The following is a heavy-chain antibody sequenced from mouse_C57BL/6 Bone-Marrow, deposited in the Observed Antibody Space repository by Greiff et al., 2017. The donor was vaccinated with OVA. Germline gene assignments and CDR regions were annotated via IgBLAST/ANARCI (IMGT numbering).Heavy chain of an antibody. CDR3: TCGIYDAYHGDY. V-gene: IGHV1-15*01. J-gene: IGHJ2*01. CDR2: IDPGTGGT. CDR1: GFTFTDYE. Sequence: VQLQQSGAELVRPGASVTLSCKASGFTFTDYEMHWVQQTPEHGLEWIGDIDPGTGGTAYKQKFKGKATMTADKSSSTAYMELRSLTSEDSAVDYCTCGIYDAYHGDYWGQGNTLTVSS. D-gene: IGHD2-3*01.